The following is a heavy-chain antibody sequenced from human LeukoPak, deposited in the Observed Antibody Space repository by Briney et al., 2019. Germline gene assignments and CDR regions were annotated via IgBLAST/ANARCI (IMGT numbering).Heavy chain of an antibody. CDR1: GFTFSSYA. Sequence: GGSLRLSCAASGFTFSSYAIHWVRQAPGKGLEWVTVISYDGSYKDYPDSVKGRFTISRDNSKNTLYLQMNSLRPEDTAVYYCARGARKGDDYGGFFDYWGQGTLVTVSS. J-gene: IGHJ4*02. CDR3: ARGARKGDDYGGFFDY. V-gene: IGHV3-30*04. D-gene: IGHD4-23*01. CDR2: ISYDGSYK.